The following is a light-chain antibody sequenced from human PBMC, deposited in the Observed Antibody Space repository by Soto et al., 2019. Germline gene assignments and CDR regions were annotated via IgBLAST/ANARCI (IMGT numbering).Light chain of an antibody. Sequence: DIQMTQSPSSLSASVGDRVTLTCRASQGITDYLYWYQHKPGGVPKLLLYAASRLQSRGPSRFSGSGAGSGFCITSSSLHPEDFASYSFLQSYVSPWTFGQGTRVE. CDR2: AAS. CDR3: LQSYVSPWT. J-gene: IGKJ1*01. CDR1: QGITDY. V-gene: IGKV1-39*01.